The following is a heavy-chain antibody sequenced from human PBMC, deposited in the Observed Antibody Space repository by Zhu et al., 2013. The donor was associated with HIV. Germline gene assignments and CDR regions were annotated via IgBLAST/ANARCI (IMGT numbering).Heavy chain of an antibody. D-gene: IGHD2-2*02. J-gene: IGHJ4*02. Sequence: QVQLQESGPGLVKPSETLSLTCTVSGYSISSGYYWGWIRQPPGKGLEWIGSIYHSGSTYYNPSLKSRVTISVDTSKNQFSLKLSSVTAADTAVYYCARGLRYTISVLIYWGQGTLVTVSS. V-gene: IGHV4-38-2*02. CDR3: ARGLRYTISVLIY. CDR1: GYSISSGYY. CDR2: IYHSGST.